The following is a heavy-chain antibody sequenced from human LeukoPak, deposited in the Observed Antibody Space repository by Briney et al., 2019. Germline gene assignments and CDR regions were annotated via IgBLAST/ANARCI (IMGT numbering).Heavy chain of an antibody. Sequence: SETLSLTCTVSGGSISSYYWSWIRQPPGKGLEWMGYIYYSGSTNYNPSLKGRVTISVDTSKNQFSLQLSSLTASDTAVYYCAGSLSPAAPDYWGEGTLVTVSS. J-gene: IGHJ4*02. CDR1: GGSISSYY. CDR3: AGSLSPAAPDY. V-gene: IGHV4-59*12. D-gene: IGHD6-6*01. CDR2: IYYSGST.